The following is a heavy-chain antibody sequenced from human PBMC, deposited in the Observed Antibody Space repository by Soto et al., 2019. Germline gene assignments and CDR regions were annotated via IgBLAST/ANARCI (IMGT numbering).Heavy chain of an antibody. V-gene: IGHV4-61*01. J-gene: IGHJ4*02. CDR3: ARTTAVPNTLRSRYFFDY. Sequence: SETLSLTCSVSGGSVSNKSYYWSWIRQPPGKRLEWIGYVYYSGTTNYNPSLKSRVTISVDLSKNQFSLRLSSVTTADTALYYCARTTAVPNTLRSRYFFDYWGQGTLVTVSS. D-gene: IGHD4-17*01. CDR2: VYYSGTT. CDR1: GGSVSNKSYY.